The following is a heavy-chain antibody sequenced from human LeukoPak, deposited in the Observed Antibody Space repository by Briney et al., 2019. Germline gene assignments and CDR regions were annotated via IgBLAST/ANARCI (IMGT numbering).Heavy chain of an antibody. J-gene: IGHJ4*02. CDR3: ARSQRSGYYYFDY. CDR2: IYYSGST. Sequence: SETLSLTCTGSGGSISSYYWSWIRQPPGKGLEWIGYIYYSGSTNYNPSLKSRVTISVDTSKNQFSLKLSSVTAADTAVYYCARSQRSGYYYFDYWGQGTLVTVSS. D-gene: IGHD3-3*01. V-gene: IGHV4-59*08. CDR1: GGSISSYY.